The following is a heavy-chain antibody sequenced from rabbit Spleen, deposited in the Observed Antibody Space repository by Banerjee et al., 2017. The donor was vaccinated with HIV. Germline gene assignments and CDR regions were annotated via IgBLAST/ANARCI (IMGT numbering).Heavy chain of an antibody. Sequence: QEQLVESGGGLVQPEGSLTLTCTASGFSFDNGYVMRWVRQAPGKGLEWIGIIYAAKGSTDYASWENGRFTISSDNAQSTVDLKLTSLTPADTATYFCARAIVPWLGLTRLDLWGPGTLVTVS. CDR3: ARAIVPWLGLTRLDL. D-gene: IGHD4-1*01. CDR2: IYAAKGST. CDR1: GFSFDNGYV. J-gene: IGHJ3*01. V-gene: IGHV1S47*01.